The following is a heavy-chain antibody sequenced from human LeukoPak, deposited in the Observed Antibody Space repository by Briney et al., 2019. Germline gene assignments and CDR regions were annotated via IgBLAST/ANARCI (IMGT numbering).Heavy chain of an antibody. V-gene: IGHV4-39*01. CDR3: ARPGGCGYAFDI. CDR1: GGSISSSSYY. D-gene: IGHD5-12*01. J-gene: IGHJ3*02. Sequence: SETLSLTCTVSGGSISSSSYYWGWIRPPPGKGLEWIGSIYYSGSTYYNPSLKSRVTISVDTSKNQFSLKLSSVTAADTAVYYCARPGGCGYAFDIWGQGTMVTVSS. CDR2: IYYSGST.